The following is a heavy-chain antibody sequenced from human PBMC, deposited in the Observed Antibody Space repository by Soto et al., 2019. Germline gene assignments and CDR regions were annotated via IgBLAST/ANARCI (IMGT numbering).Heavy chain of an antibody. J-gene: IGHJ4*02. D-gene: IGHD3-16*02. CDR3: ARRRGYDYVWGSYRLDY. CDR1: GGSISSSNW. Sequence: QVQLQESGPGLVKPSGTLSLTCAVSGGSISSSNWWSWVRQPPGKGLEWIGEIYHSGSTNNNPSLTSRVSISVDKSKNQFSQKLSSVTAADTAVYYCARRRGYDYVWGSYRLDYWGQGTLVTVSS. CDR2: IYHSGST. V-gene: IGHV4-4*02.